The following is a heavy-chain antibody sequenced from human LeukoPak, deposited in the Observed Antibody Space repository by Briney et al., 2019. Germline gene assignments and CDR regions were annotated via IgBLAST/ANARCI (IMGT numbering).Heavy chain of an antibody. J-gene: IGHJ5*02. CDR3: ANEGDVGAITS. CDR1: GFTVSGNY. CDR2: IYSGGDT. Sequence: GGSLRLSCAASGFTVSGNYMSWVRQAPGVGPQWVSLIYSGGDTYYADSVKGRFRISRDNSKNTLYLQMNTLRADDTAIYYCANEGDVGAITSWGQGTLVTVSS. V-gene: IGHV3-66*01. D-gene: IGHD1-26*01.